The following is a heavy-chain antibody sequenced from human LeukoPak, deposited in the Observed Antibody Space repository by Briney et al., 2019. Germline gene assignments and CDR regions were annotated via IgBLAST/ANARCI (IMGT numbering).Heavy chain of an antibody. CDR3: AKARLSTGWAYNDY. J-gene: IGHJ4*02. CDR2: IVGGGGTT. Sequence: PGGSLRLSCAASGFTFRSYAMSWVRQAPGKGLEWVSAIVGGGGTTFYADSVKGRFTISRDNSKNTVSLQMNSLRAEDTAVYYCAKARLSTGWAYNDYWGQGTLVTVSS. CDR1: GFTFRSYA. V-gene: IGHV3-23*01. D-gene: IGHD6-19*01.